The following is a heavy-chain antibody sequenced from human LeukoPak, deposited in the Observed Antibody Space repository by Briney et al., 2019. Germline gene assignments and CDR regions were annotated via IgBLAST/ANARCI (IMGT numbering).Heavy chain of an antibody. CDR2: ISWDGGST. CDR3: AKDIKRTDDYYYYYGMDV. CDR1: GFTVSSNY. V-gene: IGHV3-43D*03. J-gene: IGHJ6*02. D-gene: IGHD1-14*01. Sequence: GSLRLSCAASGFTVSSNYMSWVRQAPGKGLEWVSLISWDGGSTYYADSVKGRFTISRDNSKNSLYLQMNSLRAEDTALYYCAKDIKRTDDYYYYYGMDVWGQGTTVTVSS.